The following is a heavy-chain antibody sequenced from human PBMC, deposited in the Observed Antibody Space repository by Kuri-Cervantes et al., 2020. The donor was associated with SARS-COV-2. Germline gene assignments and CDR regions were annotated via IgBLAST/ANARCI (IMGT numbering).Heavy chain of an antibody. CDR2: INSDGSST. D-gene: IGHD3-22*01. CDR1: GFTFSSYW. V-gene: IGHV3-74*01. CDR3: ARDYYDSSGVY. J-gene: IGHJ4*02. Sequence: GGSLRFSCAASGFTFSSYWTHWVRQAPGKGLVWVSRINSDGSSTSYADSVKGRFTISRDNAKNTLYLQMNSLRAEDTAVYYCARDYYDSSGVYWSQGTLVTVSS.